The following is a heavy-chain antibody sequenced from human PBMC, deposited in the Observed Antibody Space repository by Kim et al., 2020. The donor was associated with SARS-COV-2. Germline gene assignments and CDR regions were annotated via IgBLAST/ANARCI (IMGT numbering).Heavy chain of an antibody. CDR1: GFTFDDYA. J-gene: IGHJ6*02. V-gene: IGHV3-9*01. CDR3: ATGAVAAEYYYYGMDV. D-gene: IGHD6-19*01. CDR2: ISWNSGSI. Sequence: GGSLRLFCAASGFTFDDYAMHWVRQAPGKGLEWVSGISWNSGSIGYADSVKGRFTISRDNAKNSLYLQMNSLRAEDTALYYCATGAVAAEYYYYGMDVWGQGTTVTVSS.